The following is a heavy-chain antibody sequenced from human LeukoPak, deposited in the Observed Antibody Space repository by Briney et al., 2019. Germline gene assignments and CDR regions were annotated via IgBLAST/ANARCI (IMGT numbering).Heavy chain of an antibody. Sequence: GGSLRLSCAASGFTFSSYAMHWVRQAPGKGLEYVSAISSNGGSTYYANSVKGRFTIFRDNSKNTLYLQMGSLRAEDMAVYYCARGGSCYVGAFDIWGQGTMVTVSS. CDR1: GFTFSSYA. D-gene: IGHD1-26*01. CDR3: ARGGSCYVGAFDI. V-gene: IGHV3-64*01. CDR2: ISSNGGST. J-gene: IGHJ3*02.